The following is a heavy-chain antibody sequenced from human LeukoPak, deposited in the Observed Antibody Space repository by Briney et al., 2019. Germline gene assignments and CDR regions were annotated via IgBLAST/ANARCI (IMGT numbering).Heavy chain of an antibody. CDR3: ARGVPGAVAGLDY. J-gene: IGHJ4*02. D-gene: IGHD6-19*01. V-gene: IGHV1-8*01. CDR2: MNPNSGYT. Sequence: ASVKVSCKASGHTFTSYDIIWVRQATGQGLEWMGWMNPNSGYTGYAQNFQGRVTMTRSTSISTAYMELSSLRSEDTAVYYCARGVPGAVAGLDYWGQGTLVTVSS. CDR1: GHTFTSYD.